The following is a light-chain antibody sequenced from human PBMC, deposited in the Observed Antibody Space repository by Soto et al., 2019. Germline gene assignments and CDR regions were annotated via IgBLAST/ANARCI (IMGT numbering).Light chain of an antibody. J-gene: IGKJ1*01. CDR2: GAS. CDR1: QSIGTY. V-gene: IGKV1-39*01. Sequence: DIQVTQSPSSLSASVGDRVTITCRASQSIGTYLNWYHQKPGKAPQLLIYGASTLQSGVPSRFSGSGSGTHFTLTIICLYPEDFGTYYCQQYMSYSFGQGTKVDIK. CDR3: QQYMSYS.